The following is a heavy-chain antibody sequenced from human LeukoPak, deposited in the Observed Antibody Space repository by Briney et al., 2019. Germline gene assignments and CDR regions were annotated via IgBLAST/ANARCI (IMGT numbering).Heavy chain of an antibody. V-gene: IGHV1-69*04. CDR2: IIPILGIA. Sequence: ASVKVSCKASGYTFTGYYMHWVRQAPGQGLEWMGRIIPILGIANYAQKFQGRVTITADKSTSTAYMELSSLRSEDTAVYYCAREDVWGQGTTVTVSS. CDR1: GYTFTGYY. CDR3: AREDV. J-gene: IGHJ6*02.